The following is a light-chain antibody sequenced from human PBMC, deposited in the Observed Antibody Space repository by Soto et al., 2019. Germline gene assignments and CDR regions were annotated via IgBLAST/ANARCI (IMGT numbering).Light chain of an antibody. J-gene: IGKJ2*01. CDR1: QAISSS. CDR2: AAS. V-gene: IGKV1-9*01. CDR3: QHLNDYRYT. Sequence: DIQLTQSPSFLSASVGDRVTITCRASQAISSSLAWYQHNPGKAPKLLIYAASTLQNGVPSSFSGSGSGTEFTLTISSLQPEEFATYYCQHLNDYRYTFGQGTKVDIK.